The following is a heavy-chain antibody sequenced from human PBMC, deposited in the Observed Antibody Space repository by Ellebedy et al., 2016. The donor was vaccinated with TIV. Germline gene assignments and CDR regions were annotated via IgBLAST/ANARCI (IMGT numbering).Heavy chain of an antibody. CDR3: ARRDYYSYSMDV. Sequence: AASVKVSCKASGYTFTSYAISWVRQAPGQGLEWMGRINVNDGDTKYAQKFQGRVTMTTDTSTSTAYMDLRSLRSDDTAVYFCARRDYYSYSMDVWGQGTTVTVSS. J-gene: IGHJ6*02. D-gene: IGHD3-10*01. CDR1: GYTFTSYA. CDR2: INVNDGDT. V-gene: IGHV1-18*01.